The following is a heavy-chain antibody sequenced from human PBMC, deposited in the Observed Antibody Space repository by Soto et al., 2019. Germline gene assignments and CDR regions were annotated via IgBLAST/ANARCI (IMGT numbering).Heavy chain of an antibody. J-gene: IGHJ4*02. V-gene: IGHV3-30*18. CDR3: AKAPRGGAAYFDY. CDR2: ISYDGSNK. CDR1: GFTFSSYG. D-gene: IGHD3-16*01. Sequence: GGSLRLSCAASGFTFSSYGMHWVRQAPGKGLEWVAVISYDGSNKYYADSVKGRFTISRDNSKNTLYLQMNSLRAEDTAVYYCAKAPRGGAAYFDYWGQGTLVIVSS.